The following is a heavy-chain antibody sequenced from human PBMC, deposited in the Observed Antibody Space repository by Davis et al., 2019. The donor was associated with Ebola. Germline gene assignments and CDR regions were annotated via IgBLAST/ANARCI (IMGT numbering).Heavy chain of an antibody. J-gene: IGHJ4*01. D-gene: IGHD6-13*01. CDR3: ARESSSSWQLDY. V-gene: IGHV4-34*01. Sequence: MPSETLSLTCAVYGGSFSGYYWSWIRQPPGKGLEWIGEINHSGSTNYNPSLKSRVTISVDTSKNQFSLKLSSVTAADTAVYYCARESSSSWQLDYWGQGTLVTVSS. CDR2: INHSGST. CDR1: GGSFSGYY.